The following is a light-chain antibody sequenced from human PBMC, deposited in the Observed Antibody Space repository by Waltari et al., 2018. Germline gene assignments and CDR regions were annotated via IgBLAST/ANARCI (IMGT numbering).Light chain of an antibody. CDR3: LQYNSKPYN. Sequence: DIQMTQSPSSLSASVGDRVTITCRASQGISNYLSWYQQKPGKAPKRLIYAASSLERGVPPRFSGSGSGTEFTLTISSLQPEDSSAYYCLQYNSKPYNFGQGTKVEIK. CDR1: QGISNY. V-gene: IGKV1-17*01. J-gene: IGKJ2*01. CDR2: AAS.